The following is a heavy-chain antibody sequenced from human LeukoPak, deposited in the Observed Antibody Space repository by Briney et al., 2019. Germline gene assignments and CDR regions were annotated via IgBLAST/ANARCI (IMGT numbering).Heavy chain of an antibody. Sequence: SETLSLTCTVSGGSISSGGYYWRWIRQHPGKGLEWIGYIYYSGSTYYNPSLKSRMTISVDTSKNQFSLNLSSVTAADTAVYYCARGKDLLSGYRGLDYWGQGTLVTVSS. CDR3: ARGKDLLSGYRGLDY. CDR1: GGSISSGGYY. D-gene: IGHD3-3*01. J-gene: IGHJ4*02. V-gene: IGHV4-31*03. CDR2: IYYSGST.